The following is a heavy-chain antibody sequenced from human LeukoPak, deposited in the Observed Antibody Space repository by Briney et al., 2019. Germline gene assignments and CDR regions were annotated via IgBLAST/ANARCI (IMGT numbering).Heavy chain of an antibody. CDR1: GYTFTGYY. J-gene: IGHJ6*02. V-gene: IGHV1-2*02. CDR3: AGEITDPRVSHYGMDV. Sequence: ASVKVSCKASGYTFTGYYMHWVRQAPGQGLEWMGWINPNSGGTNYAQKFQGRVTMTRDTSISTAYMELSRLRSDDTAVYYCAGEITDPRVSHYGMDVWGQGTTVTVSS. D-gene: IGHD3-16*01. CDR2: INPNSGGT.